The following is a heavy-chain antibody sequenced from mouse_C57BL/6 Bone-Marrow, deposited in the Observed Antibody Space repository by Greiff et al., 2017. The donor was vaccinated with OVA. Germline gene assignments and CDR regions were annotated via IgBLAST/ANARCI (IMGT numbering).Heavy chain of an antibody. Sequence: VKLVESGPELVKPGASVKLSCKASGYTFTSYDINWVKQRPGQGLEWIGWIYPRDGSTKYNEKFKGKATLTVDTSSSTAYMELHSLTSEDSAVSFCARRGLRYFDYWGQGTTLTVSS. CDR3: ARRGLRYFDY. D-gene: IGHD1-1*01. CDR2: IYPRDGST. CDR1: GYTFTSYD. J-gene: IGHJ2*01. V-gene: IGHV1-85*01.